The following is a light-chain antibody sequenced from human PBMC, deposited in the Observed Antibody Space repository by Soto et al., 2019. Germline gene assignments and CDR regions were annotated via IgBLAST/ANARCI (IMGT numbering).Light chain of an antibody. CDR3: MQAVEMPYT. CDR2: LGS. J-gene: IGKJ2*01. CDR1: QSLLHSSGYNY. V-gene: IGKV2-28*01. Sequence: DIVMTQSPLSLPVTPGEPASISCRSSQSLLHSSGYNYLDWYLQKPGQSPQVLIYLGSNRASGVPDRISGSGSGTDFTLKISRVEGEDVGVYYCMQAVEMPYTFGQGTKLEIK.